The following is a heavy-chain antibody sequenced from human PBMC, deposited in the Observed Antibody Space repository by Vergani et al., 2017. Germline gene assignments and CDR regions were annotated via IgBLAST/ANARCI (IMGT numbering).Heavy chain of an antibody. D-gene: IGHD3-10*01. CDR2: ISSGGGDI. J-gene: IGHJ1*01. CDR1: GFTLDTYT. Sequence: VHLAESGGGVVQPGRSRRLSCAGAGFTLDTYTMAYVRQAPGKALEWVTTISSGGGDIFYADSVKGRFTISRDNSKNTLFLQMNSLKDEDTAVYYCTTAWGLYYLHCEYFQYWGRGTLVSVSS. V-gene: IGHV3-23*04. CDR3: TTAWGLYYLHCEYFQY.